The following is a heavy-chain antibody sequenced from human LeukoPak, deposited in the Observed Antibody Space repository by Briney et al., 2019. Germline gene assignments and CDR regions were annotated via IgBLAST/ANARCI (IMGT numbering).Heavy chain of an antibody. CDR1: GFTFSDYY. CDR2: LQYDGANK. D-gene: IGHD2-8*01. CDR3: AKDAKACANGVCYPGMDF. J-gene: IGHJ4*02. Sequence: GGSLRLSCAASGFTFSDYYMSWVRQAPGKGLEWVTFLQYDGANKYYADSVRGRFTISRDNSKNTVYLQMSSLRPEDTAVYYCAKDAKACANGVCYPGMDFWGQGTLVIVSS. V-gene: IGHV3-30*02.